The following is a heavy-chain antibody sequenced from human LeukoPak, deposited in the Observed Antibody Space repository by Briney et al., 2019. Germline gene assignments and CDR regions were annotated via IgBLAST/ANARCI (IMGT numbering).Heavy chain of an antibody. D-gene: IGHD2-2*01. J-gene: IGHJ4*02. Sequence: GGSLRLSCAASGFNFSSYSMNWVRQAPGKGLEWVSSISSSSSYIYYADSVKGRFTISRDNAKNSLYLQMNSLRAEDTAVYYYARDLYCSSTSCRNDYWGQGTLVTVSS. V-gene: IGHV3-21*01. CDR3: ARDLYCSSTSCRNDY. CDR1: GFNFSSYS. CDR2: ISSSSSYI.